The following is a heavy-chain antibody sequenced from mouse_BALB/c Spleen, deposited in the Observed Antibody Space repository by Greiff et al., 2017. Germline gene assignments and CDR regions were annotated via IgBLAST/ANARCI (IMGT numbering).Heavy chain of an antibody. CDR3: ARGLDYGYPFAY. CDR2: IWGDGST. V-gene: IGHV2-6-7*01. CDR1: GFSLTGYG. Sequence: QVQLKESGPGLVAPSQSLSITCTVSGFSLTGYGVNWVRQRPGKGLEWLGMIWGDGSTDYNSALKSRLSISKDNSKCQVFLKMNSLQTDDTARYYCARGLDYGYPFAYWGQGTLVTVSA. J-gene: IGHJ3*01. D-gene: IGHD1-2*01.